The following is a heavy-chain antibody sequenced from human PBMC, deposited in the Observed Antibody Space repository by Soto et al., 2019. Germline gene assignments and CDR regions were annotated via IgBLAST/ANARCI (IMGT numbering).Heavy chain of an antibody. CDR1: GGSISSSSYY. Sequence: SETLSLTCTVSGGSISSSSYYWGWLRQPPGKGLEWIGSIYYSGSTYYNPSLKSRVTISVDTAKNQFSLKLSSVTAADTAVYYGARDGPGYSSSWYFDYWGQGTLVTVSS. D-gene: IGHD6-13*01. CDR2: IYYSGST. J-gene: IGHJ4*02. CDR3: ARDGPGYSSSWYFDY. V-gene: IGHV4-39*07.